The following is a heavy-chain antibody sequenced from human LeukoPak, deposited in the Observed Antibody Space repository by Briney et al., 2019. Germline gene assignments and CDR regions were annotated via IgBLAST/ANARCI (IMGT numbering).Heavy chain of an antibody. D-gene: IGHD1-7*01. CDR1: GFTFSSYW. V-gene: IGHV3-7*03. CDR3: AKGSNWNYLYYFDY. J-gene: IGHJ4*02. CDR2: IKQDGSEK. Sequence: PGGSLRLSCAASGFTFSSYWMSWVRQAPGKGLEWVANIKQDGSEKYYVDSVKGRFTISRDNSKNMLYLQMNSLRAEDTAVYYCAKGSNWNYLYYFDYWGQGTLVTVSS.